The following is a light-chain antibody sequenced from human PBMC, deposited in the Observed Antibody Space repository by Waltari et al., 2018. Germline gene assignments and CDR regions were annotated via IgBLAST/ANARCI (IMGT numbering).Light chain of an antibody. V-gene: IGKV3-11*01. Sequence: EIVLTQSPATLSLSPWERATLSCRASQSVSSYLAWYQQKPGQAPRLLIYDASNRATGIPARFSGSGSGTDFTLTISSLEPEDFAVYYCQQRSNWPRTFGQGTKLEI. CDR1: QSVSSY. J-gene: IGKJ2*01. CDR2: DAS. CDR3: QQRSNWPRT.